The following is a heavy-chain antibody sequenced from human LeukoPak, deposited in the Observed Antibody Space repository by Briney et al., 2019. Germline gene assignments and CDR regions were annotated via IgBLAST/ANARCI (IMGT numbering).Heavy chain of an antibody. CDR3: ARVRGEAPFDY. D-gene: IGHD3-10*01. Sequence: GGSLRLSCAASGFSFSSYEMAWVRQAPGKGLEWLSFISNRDNTIYTADSVKGRFTISRDNAKNSLYLQMSSLRADDTAIYYCARVRGEAPFDYWGLGTLVTVSS. V-gene: IGHV3-48*03. J-gene: IGHJ4*02. CDR1: GFSFSSYE. CDR2: ISNRDNTI.